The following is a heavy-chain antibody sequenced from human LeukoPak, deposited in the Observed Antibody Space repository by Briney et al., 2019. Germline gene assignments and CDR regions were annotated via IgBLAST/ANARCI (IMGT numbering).Heavy chain of an antibody. CDR1: GFTFSSYA. D-gene: IGHD2-8*01. Sequence: PGGSLRLPCAASGFTFSSYAMHWVRQAPGKGLEWVAVTSYDGSNKYYADSVKGRFTISRDNSKNTLYLQMNSLRAEDTAVYYCARGTHRTNFDYWGQGTLVTVSS. CDR2: TSYDGSNK. V-gene: IGHV3-30-3*01. CDR3: ARGTHRTNFDY. J-gene: IGHJ4*02.